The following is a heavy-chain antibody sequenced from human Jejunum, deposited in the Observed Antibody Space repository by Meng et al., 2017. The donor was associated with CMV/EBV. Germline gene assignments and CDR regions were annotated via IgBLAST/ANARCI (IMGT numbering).Heavy chain of an antibody. V-gene: IGHV1-69*05. CDR3: ARDVRGSGRLDHYYGMDV. D-gene: IGHD3-16*02. Sequence: RSFAISWVRQAPGQGLEWMGVIIPMFGTAKYAQKFPGRVTITTDESTSTAYMELSSLRSEDTAVYSCARDVRGSGRLDHYYGMDVWGQGTTVTVPS. CDR1: RSFA. CDR2: IIPMFGTA. J-gene: IGHJ6*02.